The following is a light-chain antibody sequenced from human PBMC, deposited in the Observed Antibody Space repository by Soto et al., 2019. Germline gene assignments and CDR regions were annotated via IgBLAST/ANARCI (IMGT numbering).Light chain of an antibody. V-gene: IGLV1-36*01. Sequence: QSVLTQPPSVSEAPRQRVTISCSGSSSNIGDNAVNWYQQLPGKAPKVIIYYDDLRPSGVSDRFSGSKSGTSASLAISGLQSEDEADYYCVAWDDSLSAVVFGGGTKLTVL. J-gene: IGLJ2*01. CDR2: YDD. CDR1: SSNIGDNA. CDR3: VAWDDSLSAVV.